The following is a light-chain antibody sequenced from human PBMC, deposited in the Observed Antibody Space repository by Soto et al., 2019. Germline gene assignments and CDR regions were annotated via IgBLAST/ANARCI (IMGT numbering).Light chain of an antibody. Sequence: MTQSPDTLAVSPGETATLSCRASQSVSSSSLAWYQQKPGQAPRLLIYGASSRATGIPDRFSGSGSGTDFTLTISRLEPEDFAVYYCQQYSSSPLTFGGGTKVDIK. CDR3: QQYSSSPLT. CDR1: QSVSSSS. J-gene: IGKJ4*01. CDR2: GAS. V-gene: IGKV3-20*01.